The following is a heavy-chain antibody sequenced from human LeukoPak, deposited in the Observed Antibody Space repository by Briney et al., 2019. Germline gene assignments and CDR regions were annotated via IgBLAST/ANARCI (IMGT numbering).Heavy chain of an antibody. CDR3: ATGRDTAMVRLDY. J-gene: IGHJ4*02. CDR2: IRYDGTNK. Sequence: GGSLRLSCAASGFTFSSYGMHWVRQAPGKGLGWVAFIRYDGTNKYYADSVKGRFTISRDNSKNTMYLQMNSLRAEDTAVYFCATGRDTAMVRLDYWGQGTLVTVSS. V-gene: IGHV3-30*02. D-gene: IGHD5-18*01. CDR1: GFTFSSYG.